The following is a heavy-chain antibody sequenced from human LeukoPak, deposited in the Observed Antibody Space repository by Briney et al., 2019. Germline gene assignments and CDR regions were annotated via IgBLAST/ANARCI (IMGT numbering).Heavy chain of an antibody. CDR1: GYTFTSYG. V-gene: IGHV1-18*01. CDR3: ARDLAGYCSGGSCYGWRYYYYYYMDV. D-gene: IGHD2-15*01. J-gene: IGHJ6*03. CDR2: ISAYNGIT. Sequence: ASVKVSCKASGYTFTSYGISWVRQAPGQGLEWMGWISAYNGITNYAQKLQGRVTMTTDTSTSTAYMELRSLRSDDTAVYYCARDLAGYCSGGSCYGWRYYYYYYMDVWGIGTTVTVSS.